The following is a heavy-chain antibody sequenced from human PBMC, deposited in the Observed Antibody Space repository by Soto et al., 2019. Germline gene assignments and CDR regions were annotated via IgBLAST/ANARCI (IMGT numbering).Heavy chain of an antibody. Sequence: PGGSLRLSCAASGFTFSSYAMSWVRQAPGKGLEWASAISGSGGSTYYADSVKGRFTISRDNSKNTLYLQMDSLRAEDTAVYYCAKVRRFDFGFDYWGQGTLVTVSS. CDR1: GFTFSSYA. CDR3: AKVRRFDFGFDY. V-gene: IGHV3-23*01. J-gene: IGHJ4*02. CDR2: ISGSGGST. D-gene: IGHD2-21*01.